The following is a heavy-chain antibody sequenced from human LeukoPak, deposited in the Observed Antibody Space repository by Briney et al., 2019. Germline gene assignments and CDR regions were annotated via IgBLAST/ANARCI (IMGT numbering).Heavy chain of an antibody. CDR2: IRSKAYGGTT. J-gene: IGHJ4*02. Sequence: PGRSLRLSCTASGFTFGDYAMSWFRQAPGKGLEWVGFIRSKAYGGTTEYAAPVKGRFTISRDDSKSIAYLQMNSLKTEDTAVYYCTREQAFADYWGQGTLVTVSS. V-gene: IGHV3-49*03. CDR1: GFTFGDYA. CDR3: TREQAFADY. D-gene: IGHD3-3*02.